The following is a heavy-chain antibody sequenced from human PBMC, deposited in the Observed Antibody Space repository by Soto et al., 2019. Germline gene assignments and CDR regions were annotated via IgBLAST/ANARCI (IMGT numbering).Heavy chain of an antibody. CDR1: GGSVSSGSYY. V-gene: IGHV4-61*01. Sequence: QVQLQESGPGLVKPSETLSLTCTVSGGSVSSGSYYWSWIRQPPGKGLEWIGYIYYSGSTNYNPSLKSRVTISVDTSKNQFSLKPSSVTAADTAVYYCERDRDYGDYVSYYYGMDVWGQGTTVTVSS. CDR2: IYYSGST. CDR3: ERDRDYGDYVSYYYGMDV. D-gene: IGHD4-17*01. J-gene: IGHJ6*02.